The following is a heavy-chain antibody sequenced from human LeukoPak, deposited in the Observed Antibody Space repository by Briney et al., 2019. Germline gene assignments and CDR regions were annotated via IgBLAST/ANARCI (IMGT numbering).Heavy chain of an antibody. Sequence: SETLSLTCTVSGGSISSGSYYWSWIRQPAGKGLEWIGRIYTSGSTNYNPSLKSRVTISVDTSKNQFSLKLSSVTAADTAVYYCARGYSSGWYEGGAYYFDYWGQGTLVTVSS. J-gene: IGHJ4*02. V-gene: IGHV4-61*02. CDR2: IYTSGST. D-gene: IGHD6-19*01. CDR3: ARGYSSGWYEGGAYYFDY. CDR1: GGSISSGSYY.